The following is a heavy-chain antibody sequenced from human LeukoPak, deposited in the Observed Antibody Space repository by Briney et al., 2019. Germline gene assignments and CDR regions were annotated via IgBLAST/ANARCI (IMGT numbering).Heavy chain of an antibody. Sequence: PGGSLRLSSAASGFTFSSYAMHWVRQAPGKGLEWVAVISYDGSNKYYADSVKGRFTISRDNSKNTLYLQMNSLRAEDTAVYYCASLYGSGSYSTPDYFDYWGQGTLVTVSS. J-gene: IGHJ4*02. V-gene: IGHV3-30*04. CDR3: ASLYGSGSYSTPDYFDY. D-gene: IGHD3-10*01. CDR2: ISYDGSNK. CDR1: GFTFSSYA.